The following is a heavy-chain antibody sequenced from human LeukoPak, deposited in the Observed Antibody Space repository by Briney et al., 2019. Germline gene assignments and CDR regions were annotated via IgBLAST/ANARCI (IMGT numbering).Heavy chain of an antibody. D-gene: IGHD5-12*01. CDR1: GFTFDDYG. CDR3: ARDAERGYSGYDPLLG. CDR2: INWNGGST. V-gene: IGHV3-20*04. J-gene: IGHJ4*02. Sequence: GGSLRLSCAASGFTFDDYGMSWVRQAPGKGLEWVSGINWNGGSTGYADSVKGRFTIPRDNAKNSLYLQMNSLRAEDTALYYCARDAERGYSGYDPLLGWGQGTLVTVSS.